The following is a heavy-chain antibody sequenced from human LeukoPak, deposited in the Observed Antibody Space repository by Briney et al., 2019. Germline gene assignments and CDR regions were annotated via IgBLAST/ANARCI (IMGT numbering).Heavy chain of an antibody. Sequence: GASVKVSCKASGYTFTGYYMHWVRQAPGQGLEWMGWINPNSGGTNYAQKFQGRVTMTRDTSISTAYMELSRLRSDDTAVYYCARGGDTAMEEGTFDYWGQGTLVTVSS. V-gene: IGHV1-2*02. D-gene: IGHD5-18*01. J-gene: IGHJ4*02. CDR2: INPNSGGT. CDR1: GYTFTGYY. CDR3: ARGGDTAMEEGTFDY.